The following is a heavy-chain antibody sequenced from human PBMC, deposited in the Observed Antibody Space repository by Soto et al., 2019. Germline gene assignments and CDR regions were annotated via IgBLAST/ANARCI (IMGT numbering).Heavy chain of an antibody. J-gene: IGHJ4*02. CDR1: GFTFSSYA. D-gene: IGHD2-15*01. Sequence: EVQLLESGGGLVQPGGSLRLSCAAAGFTFSSYAMNWVRQAPGKGLEWVSSVTSTGANTYYADSVKGRFTISRDHTKSTLYLQLNSLRVADAAVYYCAKGVMHYCSGVYCYPFDYWGQGTLVSVSA. CDR2: VTSTGANT. CDR3: AKGVMHYCSGVYCYPFDY. V-gene: IGHV3-23*01.